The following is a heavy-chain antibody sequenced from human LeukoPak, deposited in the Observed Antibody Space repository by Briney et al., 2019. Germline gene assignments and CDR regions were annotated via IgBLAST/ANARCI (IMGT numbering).Heavy chain of an antibody. CDR3: ARPRRRDGYNYDY. J-gene: IGHJ4*02. CDR2: INPNSGGT. Sequence: APVKVSCKASGYTFTGYYMHWVRQAPGQGLEWMGRINPNSGGTNYAQKFQGRVTMTRDTSISTAYMELSRLRSDDMAVYYCARPRRRDGYNYDYWGQGTLVTVSS. D-gene: IGHD5-24*01. CDR1: GYTFTGYY. V-gene: IGHV1-2*06.